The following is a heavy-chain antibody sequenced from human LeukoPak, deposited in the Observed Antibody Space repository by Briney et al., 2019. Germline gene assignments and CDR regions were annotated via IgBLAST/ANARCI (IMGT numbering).Heavy chain of an antibody. CDR3: ARVNIVVVPAATGLRTSNAFDI. CDR1: GGSISNGDHY. Sequence: SETLSLTCTVSGGSISNGDHYWSWIRQPPGKGLEWIGEINHSGSTNYNPSLKSRVTISVDTSKNQFSLKLSSVTAADTAVYYCARVNIVVVPAATGLRTSNAFDIWGQGTMVTVSS. V-gene: IGHV4-34*01. J-gene: IGHJ3*02. D-gene: IGHD2-2*01. CDR2: INHSGST.